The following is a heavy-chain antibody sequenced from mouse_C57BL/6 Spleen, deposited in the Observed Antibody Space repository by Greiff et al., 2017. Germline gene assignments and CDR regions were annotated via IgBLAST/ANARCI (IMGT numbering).Heavy chain of an antibody. Sequence: EVKLVESGGGLVKPGGSLKLSCAASGFTFSDYGMHWVRQAPEKGLEWVAYISSGSSTIYYADTVKGRFTISRYNAKNPLFLQMTSLRSEDTAVYYCARNWYYFDYWGQGTTLTVSS. CDR2: ISSGSSTI. J-gene: IGHJ2*01. V-gene: IGHV5-17*01. CDR3: ARNWYYFDY. CDR1: GFTFSDYG. D-gene: IGHD4-1*01.